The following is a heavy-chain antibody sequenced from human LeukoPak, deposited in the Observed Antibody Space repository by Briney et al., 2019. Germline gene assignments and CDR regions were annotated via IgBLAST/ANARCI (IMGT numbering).Heavy chain of an antibody. D-gene: IGHD6-19*01. CDR3: ARSGWYDDFDY. Sequence: GGSLRLSCAASAFPFNIYRMNWVRQAPGKGLEWISYLSRSTTIIYYADSVKGRYTISRDNAKNSLYLQMNSLRAEDTAIYYCARSGWYDDFDYLGQGTLVTVSS. V-gene: IGHV3-48*01. CDR2: LSRSTTII. CDR1: AFPFNIYR. J-gene: IGHJ4*02.